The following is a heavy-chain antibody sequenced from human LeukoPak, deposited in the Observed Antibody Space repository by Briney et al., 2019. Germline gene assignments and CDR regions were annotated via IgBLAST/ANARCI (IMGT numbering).Heavy chain of an antibody. J-gene: IGHJ4*02. D-gene: IGHD3-16*01. CDR1: GGSISSSSYY. V-gene: IGHV4-39*01. CDR2: IYYSGST. CDR3: ARRRIGDYFDY. Sequence: SETLSLTCTVSGGSISSSSYYWGWIRQPPGKGLEWIGSIYYSGSTYYNPSLKSRVTISVDTSKNQFSLKLSSVTAADTAVYYYARRRIGDYFDYWGQGTLVTVSS.